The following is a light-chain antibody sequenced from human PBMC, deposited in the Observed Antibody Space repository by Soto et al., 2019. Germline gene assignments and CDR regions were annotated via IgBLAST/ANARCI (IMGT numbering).Light chain of an antibody. V-gene: IGKV1-27*01. CDR1: QGISNY. Sequence: DIQMTQSPSSLSASVGDRVTITCRASQGISNYLAWYQQKTGKVPKLLLYAASTLQSGVTSRFSGSGSGTDFTLTISSMQPEDVATYYCQKYISDPPTFGGGTKVEIK. CDR2: AAS. J-gene: IGKJ4*01. CDR3: QKYISDPPT.